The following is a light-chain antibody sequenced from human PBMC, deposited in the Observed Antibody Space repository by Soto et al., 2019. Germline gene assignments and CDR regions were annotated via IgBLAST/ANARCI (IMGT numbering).Light chain of an antibody. Sequence: EIVLTQSPGTLSLSPGERATLSCRASQSVSGFFLAWYQQKPGQAPRLLIYAASRRATGIPDRFSGSGSGTDFTRTISRLEPEDFAVYFCQQRSNWPFTFGPGTTVDFK. CDR3: QQRSNWPFT. CDR2: AAS. CDR1: QSVSGFF. V-gene: IGKV3D-20*02. J-gene: IGKJ3*01.